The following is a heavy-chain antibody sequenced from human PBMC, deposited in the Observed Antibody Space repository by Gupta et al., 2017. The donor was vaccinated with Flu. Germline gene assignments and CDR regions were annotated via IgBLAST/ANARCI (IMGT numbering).Heavy chain of an antibody. J-gene: IGHJ4*02. CDR2: ISSSSGTP. CDR1: SYR. D-gene: IGHD5-12*01. V-gene: IGHV3-48*01. CDR3: ARDRYWLQRGAHHY. Sequence: SYRLNWFRQAPGKGLGWFPYISSSSGTPYYADAGKGRFTISRDNAKISLYRQMKRLGAEETAVYYCARDRYWLQRGAHHYWGQGTLVAVYS.